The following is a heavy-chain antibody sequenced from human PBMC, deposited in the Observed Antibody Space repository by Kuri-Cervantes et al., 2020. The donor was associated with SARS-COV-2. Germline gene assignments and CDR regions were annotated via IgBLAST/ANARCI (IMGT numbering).Heavy chain of an antibody. CDR1: GFIFSDYF. CDR3: AKELNEGYSSSWYFDY. Sequence: GGSLRLSCAASGFIFSDYFLHWVRQAPGKGLEWVAVVSYDASNKYYADSVKGRFTISSDNSKNTLYLQMNSLRAEDTAVYYCAKELNEGYSSSWYFDYWGQGTLVTVSS. V-gene: IGHV3-30-3*01. D-gene: IGHD6-13*01. J-gene: IGHJ4*02. CDR2: VSYDASNK.